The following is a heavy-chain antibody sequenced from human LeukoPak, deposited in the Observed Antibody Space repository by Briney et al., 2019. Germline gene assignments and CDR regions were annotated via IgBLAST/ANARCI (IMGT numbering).Heavy chain of an antibody. J-gene: IGHJ4*02. Sequence: KPGGSLLLSCAASGFTFSDYYMSWVRQAPAKGLEWVSHISGSGSTTYYTDSVEGRFTISRDNAKNSLYLQMNSLRAEDTAVYYCARRGPMIAPDYWGQGTLVTVSA. V-gene: IGHV3-11*01. CDR3: ARRGPMIAPDY. CDR2: ISGSGSTT. D-gene: IGHD3-22*01. CDR1: GFTFSDYY.